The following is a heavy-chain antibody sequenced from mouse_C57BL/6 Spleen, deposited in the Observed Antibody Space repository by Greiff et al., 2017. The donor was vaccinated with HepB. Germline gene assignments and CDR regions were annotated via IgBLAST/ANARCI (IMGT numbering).Heavy chain of an antibody. D-gene: IGHD1-1*01. J-gene: IGHJ3*01. V-gene: IGHV1-55*01. Sequence: QVQLQQPGAELVKPGASVKMSCKASGYTFTSYWITWVKQRPGQGLEWIGDIYPGSGSTNYNEKIKSKATLTVDTSSSTAYMQLSSLTSEDSEVYYCARNGEGRITKVGAKRGCAYWGQGTLVTVSA. CDR2: IYPGSGST. CDR1: GYTFTSYW. CDR3: ARNGEGRITKVGAKRGCAY.